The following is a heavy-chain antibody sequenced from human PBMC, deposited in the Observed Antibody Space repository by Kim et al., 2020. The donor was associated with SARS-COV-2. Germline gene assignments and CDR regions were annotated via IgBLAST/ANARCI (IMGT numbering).Heavy chain of an antibody. Sequence: TTTYNPSLKSRVTISVDTSKNQFSLKLSSVTAADTAVYYCARGGGWYFDYWGQGTLVTVSS. CDR3: ARGGGWYFDY. J-gene: IGHJ4*02. V-gene: IGHV4-59*09. CDR2: TT. D-gene: IGHD6-19*01.